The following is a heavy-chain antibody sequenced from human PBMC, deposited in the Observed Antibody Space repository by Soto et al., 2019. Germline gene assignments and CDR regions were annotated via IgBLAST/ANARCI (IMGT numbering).Heavy chain of an antibody. CDR3: ARIGYSSSSFDY. CDR1: GFTFSSYW. D-gene: IGHD6-6*01. J-gene: IGHJ4*02. V-gene: IGHV3-7*01. Sequence: VQLVESGGTSVQPGGSLRLSCGGFGFTFSSYWMSWVRQAPGKGLEWVANIKQDGSGIYYMDSVKGRFTISRDNAKNSVYLQRNSLRVDDTAVYYCARIGYSSSSFDYWGQGTLLTVSP. CDR2: IKQDGSGI.